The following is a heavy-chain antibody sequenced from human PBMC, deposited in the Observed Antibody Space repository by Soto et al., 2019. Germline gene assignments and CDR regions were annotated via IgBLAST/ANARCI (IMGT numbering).Heavy chain of an antibody. CDR3: ARYNWNDYSFDI. Sequence: QVQLQESGPGLVKPSETLSLTCTVSGGSISSYYWSWIRQPPGKGLEWIGYIYYSGSTNYNPSLKRRVTISVDTSKNQFSLKLSSVTAADTAVYYCARYNWNDYSFDIWGQGTMVTVSS. J-gene: IGHJ3*02. CDR2: IYYSGST. CDR1: GGSISSYY. V-gene: IGHV4-59*08. D-gene: IGHD1-1*01.